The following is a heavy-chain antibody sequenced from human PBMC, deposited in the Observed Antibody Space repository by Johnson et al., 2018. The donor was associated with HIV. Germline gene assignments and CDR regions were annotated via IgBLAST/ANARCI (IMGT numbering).Heavy chain of an antibody. D-gene: IGHD5-24*01. V-gene: IGHV3-15*01. CDR3: TTGRGQRWLQVGAFDI. CDR2: IKSKTDGGTT. J-gene: IGHJ3*02. Sequence: VQLVESGGGLVKPGGSLRLSCAASGFTFSNAWMSWVRQAPGKGLEWVGRIKSKTDGGTTDYAAPVKGRFTISRDDSKNTLYLQMNSLKTEDTAVYYCTTGRGQRWLQVGAFDIWGQGTMVTVSS. CDR1: GFTFSNAW.